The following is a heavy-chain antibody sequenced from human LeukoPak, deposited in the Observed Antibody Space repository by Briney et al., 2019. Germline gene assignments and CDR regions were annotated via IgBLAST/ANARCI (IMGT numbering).Heavy chain of an antibody. D-gene: IGHD3-22*01. J-gene: IGHJ4*02. V-gene: IGHV1-69*01. Sequence: SVKVSCKASGGTFSSYAISWVRQAPGQGLKWMGGIIPIFGTANYAQKFQGRVTITADESTSTAYMELSSLRSEDTAVYYCASIDYYDSSGYSDYWGQGTLVTVSS. CDR2: IIPIFGTA. CDR3: ASIDYYDSSGYSDY. CDR1: GGTFSSYA.